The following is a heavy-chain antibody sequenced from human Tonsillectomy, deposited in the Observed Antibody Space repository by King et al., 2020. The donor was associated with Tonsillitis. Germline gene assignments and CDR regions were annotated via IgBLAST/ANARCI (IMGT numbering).Heavy chain of an antibody. D-gene: IGHD6-19*01. V-gene: IGHV3-66*01. J-gene: IGHJ4*02. CDR3: ARKYTSGWFYDY. CDR2: FYSGGST. CDR1: GITVSSNY. Sequence: QLVQSGGGLVQPGGSLRLSCAASGITVSSNYMSWVRQAPGKGLEWVSVFYSGGSTYYADSVKGRFTISRDNSKNTLYLQMNSLRGEDTAVYYCARKYTSGWFYDYWGQGTLVTVTS.